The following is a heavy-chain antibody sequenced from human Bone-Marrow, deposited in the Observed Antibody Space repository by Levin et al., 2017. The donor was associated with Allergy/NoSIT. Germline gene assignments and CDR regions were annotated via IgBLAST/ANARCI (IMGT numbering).Heavy chain of an antibody. D-gene: IGHD3-3*01. CDR3: ITGLTIFGLLPYHYNLDV. J-gene: IGHJ6*03. CDR2: IKSKTDGGTV. V-gene: IGHV3-15*01. Sequence: SGGSLRLSCAASGLFFSNAWMNWVRQAPGKGLEWVGRIKSKTDGGTVDYAAPVKGRFAILRDDSKNTVYLQINSLETEDTGVYYCITGLTIFGLLPYHYNLDVWGKGTTVTVSS. CDR1: GLFFSNAW.